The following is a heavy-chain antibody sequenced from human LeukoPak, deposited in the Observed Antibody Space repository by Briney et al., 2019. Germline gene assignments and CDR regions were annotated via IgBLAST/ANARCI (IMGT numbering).Heavy chain of an antibody. CDR3: ARGWGSSGYYPFDY. V-gene: IGHV4-34*01. J-gene: IGHJ4*02. D-gene: IGHD3-22*01. Sequence: PSETLSLTCAVYGGSFSGYYWSWIRQPPGKGLEWIGEIYHSGSTNYNPSLKSRVTISVDKSKNQFSLKLSSVTAADTAVYYCARGWGSSGYYPFDYWGQGTLVTVSS. CDR1: GGSFSGYY. CDR2: IYHSGST.